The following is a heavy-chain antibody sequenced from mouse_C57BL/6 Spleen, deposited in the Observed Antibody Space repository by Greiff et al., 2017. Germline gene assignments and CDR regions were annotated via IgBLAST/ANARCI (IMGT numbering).Heavy chain of an antibody. CDR3: ARDLRLFDY. CDR2: ISSGGSYT. CDR1: GFTFSSYG. D-gene: IGHD3-2*02. Sequence: EVMLVESGGDLVKPGGSLKLSCAASGFTFSSYGMSWVRQTPDKRLEWVATISSGGSYTYYPDSVKGRFTISRDNAKNTLYLQMSSLKSEDTAMYYCARDLRLFDYWGQGTTLTVSS. V-gene: IGHV5-6*02. J-gene: IGHJ2*01.